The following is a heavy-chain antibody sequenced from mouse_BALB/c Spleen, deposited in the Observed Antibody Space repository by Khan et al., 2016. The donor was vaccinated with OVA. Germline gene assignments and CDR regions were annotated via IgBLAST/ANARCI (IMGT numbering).Heavy chain of an antibody. CDR3: ARIKKIVATYFDY. CDR2: TNPTNGRT. CDR1: GYTFTSYW. V-gene: IGHV1S81*02. Sequence: QVQLKQSGAELVKAGASVKMSCKASGYTFTSYWMHWVKQRLGQGLEWFAETNPTNGRTYYNETFKSKATLTADKSSSTAYMLLHGPTFEDSAVYYCARIKKIVATYFDYWGQGTTLTVSS. D-gene: IGHD1-1*01. J-gene: IGHJ2*01.